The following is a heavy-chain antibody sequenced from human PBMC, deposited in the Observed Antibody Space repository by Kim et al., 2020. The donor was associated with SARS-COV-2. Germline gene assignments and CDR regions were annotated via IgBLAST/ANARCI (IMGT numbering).Heavy chain of an antibody. Sequence: GGSLRLSCAASGFIFSGATMDWVRQASGKGLEWVGRIRNKGNSYATSYGASGKGRFTISRDDSRDTTYLQLNSRKTEDTAVYYCSPCINVVCYEYWGQGTLVTVSS. J-gene: IGHJ4*02. V-gene: IGHV3-73*01. CDR3: SPCINVVCYEY. CDR2: IRNKGNSYAT. CDR1: GFIFSGAT. D-gene: IGHD2-8*01.